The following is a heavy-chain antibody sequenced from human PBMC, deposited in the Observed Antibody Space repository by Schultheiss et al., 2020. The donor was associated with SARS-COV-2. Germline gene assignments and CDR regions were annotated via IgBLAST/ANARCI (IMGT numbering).Heavy chain of an antibody. CDR2: IYHSGST. Sequence: SETLSLTCAVSGGSISSSNWWSWVRQPPGKGLEWIGEIYHSGSTNYNPSLKSRVTISVDTSKNQFSLKLSSVTAADTAVYYCARTGWERDYFDYWGQGTLVTVSS. D-gene: IGHD1-1*01. J-gene: IGHJ4*02. CDR3: ARTGWERDYFDY. CDR1: GGSISSSNW. V-gene: IGHV4-4*02.